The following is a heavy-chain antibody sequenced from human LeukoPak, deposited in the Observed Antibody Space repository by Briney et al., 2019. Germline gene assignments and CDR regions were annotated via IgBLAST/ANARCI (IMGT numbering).Heavy chain of an antibody. J-gene: IGHJ4*02. V-gene: IGHV4-59*08. CDR3: ARRKAKTPNYFDY. Sequence: KASETLSLTCTVSGDSISSYYWTWIRQPPGKGLEWIGYIYYSGNTNYNPSLKSRVTISLDTSKNQFSLKLTSVTAADTAMYYCARRKAKTPNYFDYWGQGALVTVSS. CDR1: GDSISSYY. CDR2: IYYSGNT.